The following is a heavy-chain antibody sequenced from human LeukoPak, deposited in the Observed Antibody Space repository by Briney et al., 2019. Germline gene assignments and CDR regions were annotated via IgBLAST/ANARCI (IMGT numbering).Heavy chain of an antibody. CDR3: ARKYCSSTSCYHQVDY. J-gene: IGHJ4*02. CDR1: GYTFTGYY. Sequence: ASVTVSCKASGYTFTGYYMHWVRQAPGQGLEWMGWINPNSGGTNYAQKFQGRVTMTRDTSISTAYMELSRLRSDDTAVYYCARKYCSSTSCYHQVDYWGQGTLVTVSS. V-gene: IGHV1-2*02. D-gene: IGHD2-2*01. CDR2: INPNSGGT.